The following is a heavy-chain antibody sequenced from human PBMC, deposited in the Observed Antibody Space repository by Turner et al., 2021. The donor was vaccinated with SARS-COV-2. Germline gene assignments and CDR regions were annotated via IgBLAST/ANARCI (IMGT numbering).Heavy chain of an antibody. CDR1: GYTLIELS. CDR2: FGPEDAET. Sequence: QVQLVQSGAEVKKPGASVKVSCKVSGYTLIELSMHWVRQAPGKGLELKGGFGPEDAETIYEQKFKGRVTMTEDTSTDTAYMVLSSLRSEDTAVYYCASSLSVRGVKGDFDYWGQGTLVTVSS. D-gene: IGHD3-10*01. J-gene: IGHJ4*02. V-gene: IGHV1-24*01. CDR3: ASSLSVRGVKGDFDY.